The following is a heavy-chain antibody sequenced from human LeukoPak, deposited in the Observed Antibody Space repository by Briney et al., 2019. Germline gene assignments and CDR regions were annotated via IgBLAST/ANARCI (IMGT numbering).Heavy chain of an antibody. J-gene: IGHJ4*02. CDR2: LNPDGSQK. CDR1: GFTFSRNS. D-gene: IGHD5-24*01. Sequence: GGSLTLSCEASGFTFSRNSMSWVRQAPGKGLEWVASLNPDGSQKHYVDSVKGRFTISRDNTRNSLYLQMSSLGDEDTAVYYCAKLLGTATTFDYWGQGTLVTVSS. V-gene: IGHV3-7*01. CDR3: AKLLGTATTFDY.